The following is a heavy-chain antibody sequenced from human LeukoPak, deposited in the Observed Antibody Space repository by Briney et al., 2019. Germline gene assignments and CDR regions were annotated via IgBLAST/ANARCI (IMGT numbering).Heavy chain of an antibody. CDR3: ARGIVVAAAFDI. CDR2: ISAYNGNT. D-gene: IGHD2-15*01. V-gene: IGHV1-18*01. CDR1: GYTFTSYG. J-gene: IGHJ3*02. Sequence: ASVKVSCKASGYTFTSYGISWGRQAPGQGREWMGWISAYNGNTNYAQKLQGRVTMTTDTSTSTAYMALRSLRSADTAVYYCARGIVVAAAFDIWGQGTMVTVSS.